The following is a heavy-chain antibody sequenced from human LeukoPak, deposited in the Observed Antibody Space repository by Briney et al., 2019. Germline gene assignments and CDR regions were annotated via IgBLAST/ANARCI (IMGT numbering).Heavy chain of an antibody. CDR3: ARDKRTYYYGSGSTFWFDP. J-gene: IGHJ5*02. V-gene: IGHV4-31*03. Sequence: PSETLSLTCTVSGGSISSGGYYWSWIRQHPGKGLEWIGYIYYSGSTYYNPSLKSRVTISVDTSKNQFSLKLSSVTAADTAVYYCARDKRTYYYGSGSTFWFDPWGQGTLVTVSS. D-gene: IGHD3-10*01. CDR2: IYYSGST. CDR1: GGSISSGGYY.